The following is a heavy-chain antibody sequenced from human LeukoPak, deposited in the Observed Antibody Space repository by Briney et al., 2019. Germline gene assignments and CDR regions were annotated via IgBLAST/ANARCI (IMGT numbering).Heavy chain of an antibody. D-gene: IGHD3-9*01. V-gene: IGHV3-11*06. J-gene: IGHJ4*02. CDR2: ISSSSSYT. CDR3: AREDYDILTGRRDYFDY. CDR1: GFTFSDYY. Sequence: GGSLRLSCAASGFTFSDYYMSWIRQAPGKGLEWVSYISSSSSYTNYADSVKGRFTISRDNAKNSLYLQMNSLRAEDTAVYYCAREDYDILTGRRDYFDYWGQGTLVAVSS.